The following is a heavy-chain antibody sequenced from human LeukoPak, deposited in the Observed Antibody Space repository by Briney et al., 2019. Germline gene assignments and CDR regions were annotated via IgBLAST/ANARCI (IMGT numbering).Heavy chain of an antibody. CDR2: IKPKSGDT. J-gene: IGHJ4*02. Sequence: ASVKVSCKAAGYTFTDYNLHWVRQAPGQELEWMGWIKPKSGDTNYAQKFQGRVTMTRDTSTSTAFMELSGLRSDDTAVYYCARDYFGLGSYWDYWGQGTLVTVSS. V-gene: IGHV1-2*02. D-gene: IGHD3-10*01. CDR3: ARDYFGLGSYWDY. CDR1: GYTFTDYN.